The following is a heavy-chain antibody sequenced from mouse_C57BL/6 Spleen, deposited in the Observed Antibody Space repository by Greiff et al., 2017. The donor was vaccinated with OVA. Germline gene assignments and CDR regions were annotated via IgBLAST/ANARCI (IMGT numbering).Heavy chain of an antibody. Sequence: EVNVVESGGGLVQPGGSLSLSCAASGFTFTDYYMSWVRQPPGKALEWLGFIRNKANGYTTEYSASVKGRFTISRDNSQSILYLQMNALRAEDSATYYCARYQLSYFDYWGQGTTLTVSS. J-gene: IGHJ2*01. CDR3: ARYQLSYFDY. V-gene: IGHV7-3*01. CDR2: IRNKANGYTT. D-gene: IGHD4-1*02. CDR1: GFTFTDYY.